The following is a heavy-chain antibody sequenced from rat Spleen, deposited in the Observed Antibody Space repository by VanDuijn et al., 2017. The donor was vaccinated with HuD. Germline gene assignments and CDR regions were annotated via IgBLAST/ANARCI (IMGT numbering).Heavy chain of an antibody. D-gene: IGHD1-4*01. CDR2: ITNTGGNI. V-gene: IGHV5-31*01. CDR3: TTAGTRISRFAY. CDR1: GFTFNKYW. Sequence: EVQLVESGGGLVQPGRSLKLSCAASGFTFNKYWMNWIRQAPGKGLEWVASITNTGGNIYYPDSVKGRFTISRDNAQNTLYLQMNSLRSEDTATYFCTTAGTRISRFAYWGQGTLVTVSS. J-gene: IGHJ3*01.